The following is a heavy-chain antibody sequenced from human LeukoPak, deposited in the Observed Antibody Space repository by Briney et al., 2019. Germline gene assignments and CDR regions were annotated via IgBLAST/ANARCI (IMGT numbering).Heavy chain of an antibody. D-gene: IGHD1-26*01. V-gene: IGHV3-48*02. Sequence: PGGSLRLSCAASGFTFSSYSMNGVRQAPGKGREGVSYISSSSTIYYADYVKGRFTISRDNATNSLYLQMNSLRDEDTAVYYCAREAGATGYWGQGTLVTVSS. CDR3: AREAGATGY. CDR1: GFTFSSYS. CDR2: ISSSSTI. J-gene: IGHJ4*02.